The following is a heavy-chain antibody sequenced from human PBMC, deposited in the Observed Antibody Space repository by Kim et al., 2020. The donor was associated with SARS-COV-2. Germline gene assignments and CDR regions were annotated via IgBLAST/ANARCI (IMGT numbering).Heavy chain of an antibody. J-gene: IGHJ2*01. CDR2: INSDGSST. CDR3: ARIGFYYDSSGYFYWYFDL. D-gene: IGHD3-22*01. CDR1: GFTFSSYW. V-gene: IGHV3-74*01. Sequence: GGSLRLSCAASGFTFSSYWMHWVRQAPGKGLVWVSRINSDGSSTSYADSVKGRFTISRDNAKNTLYLQMNSLRAEDTAVYYCARIGFYYDSSGYFYWYFDLWGRGTLVTVSS.